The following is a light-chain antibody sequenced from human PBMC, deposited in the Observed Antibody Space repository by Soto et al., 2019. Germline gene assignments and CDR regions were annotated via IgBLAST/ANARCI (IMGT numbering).Light chain of an antibody. CDR3: CSYGGSTPFYV. V-gene: IGLV2-23*02. CDR2: EVK. Sequence: QSVLTQPASVSGSLGQSITISCTGTSRDVGSYDLVSWYQQHPGKVPKFLIYEVKKRPSGVSDRFSGSKSGNTATLTISGLLAEDEADYYCCSYGGSTPFYVFGSGTKLTVL. CDR1: SRDVGSYDL. J-gene: IGLJ1*01.